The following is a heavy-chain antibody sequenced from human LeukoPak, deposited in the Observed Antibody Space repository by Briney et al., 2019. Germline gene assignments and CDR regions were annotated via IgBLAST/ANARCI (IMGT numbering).Heavy chain of an antibody. J-gene: IGHJ4*02. CDR2: IRYDGSNK. CDR1: GFTFSTYG. CDR3: ARATHYYESSGYDY. Sequence: PGESLRLSCAASGFTFSTYGMHWVRHAPAKGLEWLAFIRYDGSNKYYADSVKGRFTISRDNAKNPLYLQMNSLNAEDTALYYCARATHYYESSGYDYWGQGTLVTVSS. D-gene: IGHD3-22*01. V-gene: IGHV3-30*02.